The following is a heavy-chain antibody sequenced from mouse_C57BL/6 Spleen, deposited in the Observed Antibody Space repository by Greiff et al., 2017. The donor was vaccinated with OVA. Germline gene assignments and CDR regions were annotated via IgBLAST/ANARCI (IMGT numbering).Heavy chain of an antibody. J-gene: IGHJ3*01. CDR3: AVTTVDRPWFAY. V-gene: IGHV1-69*01. Sequence: QVQLQQPGAELVMPGASVKLSCKASGYTFTSYWMHWVKQRPGQGLEWIGEIDPSDSYTNYNQKFKGKSTLPVEKSSSTAYMQLISLTSEVSAVYYCAVTTVDRPWFAYWGQGTLVTVSA. D-gene: IGHD1-1*01. CDR2: IDPSDSYT. CDR1: GYTFTSYW.